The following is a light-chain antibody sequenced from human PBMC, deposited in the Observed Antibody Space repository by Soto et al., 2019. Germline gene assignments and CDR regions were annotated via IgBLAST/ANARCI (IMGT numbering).Light chain of an antibody. CDR2: VNS. CDR1: SSNIGAGYD. J-gene: IGLJ3*02. Sequence: QSVLTQPPSVSGAPGKRVTISCTGSSSNIGAGYDVHWYQQLPGTAPKLLIYVNSNRPSGVPDRFSGSKSGTSASLAITGLQAEDEADYYCQSYDSSLSGPYWVFGGGTKVTVL. CDR3: QSYDSSLSGPYWV. V-gene: IGLV1-40*01.